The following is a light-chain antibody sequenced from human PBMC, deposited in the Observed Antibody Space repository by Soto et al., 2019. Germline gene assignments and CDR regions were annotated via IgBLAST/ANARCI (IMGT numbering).Light chain of an antibody. Sequence: EIVMTQSPATLSVSPGERASLSCRASQNIRTNLAWYQLKPGQAPRLLIYVASTRAAGIPARFSGSGSGTEFTLTIDSLQSEDFGTYYCQQYHAYSTFGPGTRVEVK. J-gene: IGKJ1*01. V-gene: IGKV3-15*01. CDR2: VAS. CDR1: QNIRTN. CDR3: QQYHAYST.